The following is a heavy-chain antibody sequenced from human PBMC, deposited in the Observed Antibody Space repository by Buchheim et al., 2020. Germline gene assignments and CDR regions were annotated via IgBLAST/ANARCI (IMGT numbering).Heavy chain of an antibody. CDR2: IYPGDSDT. J-gene: IGHJ6*02. Sequence: EVQLVQSGAEVKKPGESLKISCKGSGYSFTSYWIGWVRQMPGKGLEWMGIIYPGDSDTRYSPSFQGQVTISADKYISTAYPQWSSLKASDTAMYYCARGGLRFLEWLSKDYYYYGMDVWGQGTT. D-gene: IGHD3-3*01. CDR1: GYSFTSYW. V-gene: IGHV5-51*01. CDR3: ARGGLRFLEWLSKDYYYYGMDV.